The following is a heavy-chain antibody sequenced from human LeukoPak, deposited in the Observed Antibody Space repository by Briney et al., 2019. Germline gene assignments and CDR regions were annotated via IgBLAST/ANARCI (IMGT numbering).Heavy chain of an antibody. Sequence: SGGSLRLSCAASGFTFSSYAMHWVRQAPGKGLEWVAVISYDGSNKYYADSVKGRFTISRDNSKNTLYLQMNSLRAEDTAVYYCASHPTVAGTGNWFDPWGQGTLVTVSS. CDR2: ISYDGSNK. D-gene: IGHD6-19*01. V-gene: IGHV3-30-3*01. CDR1: GFTFSSYA. J-gene: IGHJ5*02. CDR3: ASHPTVAGTGNWFDP.